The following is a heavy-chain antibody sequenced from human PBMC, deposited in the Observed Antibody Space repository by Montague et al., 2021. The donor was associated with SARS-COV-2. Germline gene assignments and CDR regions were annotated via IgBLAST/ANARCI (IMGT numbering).Heavy chain of an antibody. D-gene: IGHD3-22*01. J-gene: IGHJ6*02. CDR1: GGSISSSSCD. CDR2: IYYTGST. Sequence: SETLSLTCTVSGGSISSSSCDWGWIRQPPGKGLEWIGSIYYTGSTYYXPSLKSRVTISVDTSKNQFSLKLSSVTAADTAVYYCARDTRIAMLVVVTRYGLDVWGQGTTVTVSS. CDR3: ARDTRIAMLVVVTRYGLDV. V-gene: IGHV4-39*07.